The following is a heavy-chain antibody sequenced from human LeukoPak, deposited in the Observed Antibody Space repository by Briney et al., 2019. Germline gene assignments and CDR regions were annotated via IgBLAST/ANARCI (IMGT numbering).Heavy chain of an antibody. CDR1: GGSISSYY. D-gene: IGHD6-19*01. V-gene: IGHV4-39*07. CDR3: ASIITAVAGTFNWFDP. Sequence: PSETLSLTCTVSGGSISSYYWGWVRQPPGKGLEWIGSIYYSGSTYYNPSLKSRVTISVDTSKNQFSLKLSSVTAADTAVYYCASIITAVAGTFNWFDPWGQGTLVTVSS. J-gene: IGHJ5*02. CDR2: IYYSGST.